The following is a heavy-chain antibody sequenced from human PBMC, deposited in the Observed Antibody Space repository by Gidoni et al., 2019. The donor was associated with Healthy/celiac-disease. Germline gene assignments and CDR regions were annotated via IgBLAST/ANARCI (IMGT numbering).Heavy chain of an antibody. CDR3: VRRSRGSSSWFGDDY. CDR2: IYPGDSDT. J-gene: IGHJ4*02. V-gene: IGHV5-51*01. D-gene: IGHD6-13*01. Sequence: EVQLVQAGAVVRKRGESLKISCKGSGYSFTPNWIGWVRQMPGKGLEWLGIIYPGDSDTRYSPSFLAQVTITADRSISTDHLQWSSLKASDNARYYCVRRSRGSSSWFGDDYWGQGTLVTVSS. CDR1: GYSFTPNW.